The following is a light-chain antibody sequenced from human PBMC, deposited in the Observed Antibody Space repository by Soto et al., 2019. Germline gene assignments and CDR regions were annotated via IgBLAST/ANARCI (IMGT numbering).Light chain of an antibody. CDR2: GAS. CDR1: QSVSSSF. Sequence: EIVLTQSPGTLSLSPGERATLSCRASQSVSSSFLAWYQQKPGQAPRLLIYGASSRATGIPDRFSGSESGTDFPLTISRLEPEDFAVYYCQQYGSSPLSTFGQGTRLEIK. J-gene: IGKJ5*01. V-gene: IGKV3-20*01. CDR3: QQYGSSPLST.